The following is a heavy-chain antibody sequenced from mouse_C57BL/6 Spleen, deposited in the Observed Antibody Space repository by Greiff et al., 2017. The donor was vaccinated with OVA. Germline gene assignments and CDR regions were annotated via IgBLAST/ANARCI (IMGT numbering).Heavy chain of an antibody. J-gene: IGHJ3*01. CDR3: ARDGGTFWFAY. CDR2: IWSGGST. Sequence: QVQLKQSGPGLVQPSQSLSITCTVSGFSLTSYGVHWVRQSPGKGLEWLGVIWSGGSTDYNAAFISRLSISKDNSKSQVFFKMNSLQADDTAIYYCARDGGTFWFAYWGQGTLVTVSA. V-gene: IGHV2-2*01. CDR1: GFSLTSYG.